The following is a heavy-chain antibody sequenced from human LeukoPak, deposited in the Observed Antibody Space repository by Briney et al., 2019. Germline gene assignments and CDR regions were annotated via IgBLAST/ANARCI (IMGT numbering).Heavy chain of an antibody. Sequence: PSETLSLTCTVSGGSISRYYWSWIRQPPGKGLEWIGYIYYSGSTNYNPSLKSRVTISVDTSKNQFSLKLSSVTAADTAVYYCARHNNYYYGMDVWGQGTTVTVSS. CDR3: ARHNNYYYGMDV. CDR2: IYYSGST. V-gene: IGHV4-59*08. CDR1: GGSISRYY. J-gene: IGHJ6*02.